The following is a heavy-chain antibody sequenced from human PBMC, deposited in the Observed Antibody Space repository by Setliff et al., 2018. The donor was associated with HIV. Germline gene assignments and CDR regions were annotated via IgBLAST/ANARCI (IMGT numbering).Heavy chain of an antibody. CDR3: ARLEDQLGPGWFAP. CDR1: GDSISSESSF. CDR2: ISHSGNT. J-gene: IGHJ5*02. Sequence: TLSLTCSVSGDSISSESSFWSWVRQYPGKGLELIGYISHSGNTYYTPSLESRITLPVDTSKNQFSLKVNSVTAADTAVYYCARLEDQLGPGWFAPWGQGTLVTVSS. D-gene: IGHD1-1*01. V-gene: IGHV4-31*03.